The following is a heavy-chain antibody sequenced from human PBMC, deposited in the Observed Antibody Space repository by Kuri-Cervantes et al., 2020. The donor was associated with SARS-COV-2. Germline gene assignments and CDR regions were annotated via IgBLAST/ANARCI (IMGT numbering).Heavy chain of an antibody. V-gene: IGHV3-21*01. Sequence: GGSLRLSCAASGFTFSSYSMNWVRQAPGKGLEWVSSISSSSSYIYYADSAKGRFTISRDNAKNSVYLQMNSLRAEDTAVYFCSRDGKTTAVWNYDYYGLDVWGQGTTVTVSS. CDR1: GFTFSSYS. CDR2: ISSSSSYI. CDR3: SRDGKTTAVWNYDYYGLDV. J-gene: IGHJ6*02. D-gene: IGHD1/OR15-1a*01.